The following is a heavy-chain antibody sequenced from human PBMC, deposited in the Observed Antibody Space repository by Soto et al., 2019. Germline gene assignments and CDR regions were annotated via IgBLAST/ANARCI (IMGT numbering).Heavy chain of an antibody. CDR1: GFSLTTTGVG. CDR3: AHVGGLEQWLYRLDH. J-gene: IGHJ4*02. CDR2: IYWDDDK. V-gene: IGHV2-5*02. D-gene: IGHD6-19*01. Sequence: QITLKESGPSLVKPTQTLTLTCTFSGFSLTTTGVGVVWIRQPPGKALEWLALIYWDDDKHYSPSLRSRLTVTQETTKNQGVLTLTNVNPADTGIYFWAHVGGLEQWLYRLDHWGQGTLVTVSS.